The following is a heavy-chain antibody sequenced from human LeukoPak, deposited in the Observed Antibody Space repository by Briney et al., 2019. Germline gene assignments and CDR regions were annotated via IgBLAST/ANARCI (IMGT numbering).Heavy chain of an antibody. Sequence: PGGSLRLSCDASGFTFSSFWMSWVRQVPGRGLEWVASIKEDGSDKHYVDSVRGRFTISRDNAKNSLYLQMNSLNAEDTALYYCAKGVSCDNWGQGALVTVSS. CDR2: IKEDGSDK. CDR3: AKGVSCDN. V-gene: IGHV3-7*01. J-gene: IGHJ4*02. CDR1: GFTFSSFW. D-gene: IGHD2/OR15-2a*01.